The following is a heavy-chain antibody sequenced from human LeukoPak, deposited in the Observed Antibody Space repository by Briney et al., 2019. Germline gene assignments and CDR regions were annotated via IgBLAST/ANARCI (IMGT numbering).Heavy chain of an antibody. Sequence: GGSLRLSCAVSGIALSNYGMSWVRQAPGKGLEWVAGISDSGGSTNYADSVKGRFTISRDNPKNTLYLQMNSLRAEDTAVYYCTTVQDIVVVPAPNGSYFDYWGQGTLVTVSS. CDR2: ISDSGGST. J-gene: IGHJ4*02. CDR3: TTVQDIVVVPAPNGSYFDY. D-gene: IGHD2-2*01. CDR1: GIALSNYG. V-gene: IGHV3-23*01.